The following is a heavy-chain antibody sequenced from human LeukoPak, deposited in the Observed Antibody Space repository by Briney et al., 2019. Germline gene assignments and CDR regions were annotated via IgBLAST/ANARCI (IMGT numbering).Heavy chain of an antibody. CDR3: AFSPPRYNWFDP. Sequence: GASVKVSCKASGYTFTSYAISWVRQAPGQGLEWMGGIIPIFGTANYAQKFQGRVTITADESTSTACMELSSLRSEDTAVYYCAFSPPRYNWFDPWGQGTLVTVSS. CDR2: IIPIFGTA. J-gene: IGHJ5*02. V-gene: IGHV1-69*13. CDR1: GYTFTSYA.